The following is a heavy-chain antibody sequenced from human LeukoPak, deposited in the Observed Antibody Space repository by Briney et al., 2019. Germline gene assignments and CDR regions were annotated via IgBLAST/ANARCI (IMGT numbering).Heavy chain of an antibody. J-gene: IGHJ2*01. CDR2: IYSDGSRT. D-gene: IGHD3/OR15-3a*01. Sequence: GGSLRLSCAGSGFTLSSNWMHWVRQGPGKGLVWVSRIYSDGSRTNYADSVKGRFTISRDNSKNTLYLQMNSLRAEDTAVYYCAKDWTGTKPFDLWGRGTLVTVSS. CDR1: GFTLSSNW. V-gene: IGHV3-74*01. CDR3: AKDWTGTKPFDL.